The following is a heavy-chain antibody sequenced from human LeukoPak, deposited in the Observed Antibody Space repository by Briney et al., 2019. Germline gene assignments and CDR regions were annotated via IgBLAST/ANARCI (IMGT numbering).Heavy chain of an antibody. J-gene: IGHJ4*02. CDR2: IRYDGSNK. CDR1: GFTFSSYG. CDR3: AKDWGSGTAVAGTDY. D-gene: IGHD6-19*01. Sequence: GGSLRLSCAASGFTFSSYGMHWVRQAPGKGLEWVAFIRYDGSNKYYADSVKGRFTISRDNSKNTLYLQMNSLRAEDTAVYYCAKDWGSGTAVAGTDYWGQGTLVTVSS. V-gene: IGHV3-30*02.